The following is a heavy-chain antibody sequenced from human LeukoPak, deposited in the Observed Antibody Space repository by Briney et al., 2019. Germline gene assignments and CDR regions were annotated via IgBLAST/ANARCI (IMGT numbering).Heavy chain of an antibody. D-gene: IGHD6-6*01. CDR2: IYYSGST. CDR1: GGSISRSSYY. Sequence: PSETLSLTCTVSGGSISRSSYYWGWIRQPPGKGLEWIGSIYYSGSTYYNPSLKSRVTISVDRSKNQFSLKLSSVTAADTAVYYCARARMYSSSIDYFDYWGQGTLVTVSS. CDR3: ARARMYSSSIDYFDY. V-gene: IGHV4-39*07. J-gene: IGHJ4*02.